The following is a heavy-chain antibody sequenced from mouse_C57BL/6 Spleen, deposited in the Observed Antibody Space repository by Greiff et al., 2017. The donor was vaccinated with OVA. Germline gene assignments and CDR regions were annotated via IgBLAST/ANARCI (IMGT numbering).Heavy chain of an antibody. D-gene: IGHD3-2*02. CDR2: INPNNGGT. V-gene: IGHV1-26*01. CDR1: GYTFTDYY. Sequence: VQLQQSGPELVKPGASVQISCKASGYTFTDYYMNWVKQSHGKSLEWIGDINPNNGGTSYNQTFNVKATLTVDKSSSAAYMELRSLTSDDSAVYYGARDSSGYVRFAYWGQGTLVTVSA. CDR3: ARDSSGYVRFAY. J-gene: IGHJ3*01.